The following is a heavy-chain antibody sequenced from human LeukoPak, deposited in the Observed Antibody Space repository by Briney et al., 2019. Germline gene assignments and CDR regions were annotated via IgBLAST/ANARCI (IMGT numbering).Heavy chain of an antibody. CDR1: GDTFSSYA. CDR3: ARSPLSSRWYMYYYGMDV. Sequence: SVKVSCKASGDTFSSYAISWVRQAPGQGLEWMGGIIPIFGTANYAQKFQGRVTIIADESTSTAYIELSSLRSEDTAVYYCARSPLSSRWYMYYYGMDVWGQGTTVTVSS. D-gene: IGHD6-13*01. CDR2: IIPIFGTA. V-gene: IGHV1-69*13. J-gene: IGHJ6*02.